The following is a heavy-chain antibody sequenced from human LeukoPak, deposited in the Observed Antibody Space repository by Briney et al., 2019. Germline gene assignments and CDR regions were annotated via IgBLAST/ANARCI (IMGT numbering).Heavy chain of an antibody. V-gene: IGHV3-33*01. D-gene: IGHD3-22*01. CDR2: IWYDGSNK. CDR1: GFTFSSYG. CDR3: AGDQGNYYDSSGYYYVFDY. Sequence: GRSLRLSCAASGFTFSSYGMHWVRQAPGKGLEWVAVIWYDGSNKYYADSVKGRFTISRDNSKNTLYLQMNSLRAEDTAVYYCAGDQGNYYDSSGYYYVFDYWGQGTLVSVSS. J-gene: IGHJ4*02.